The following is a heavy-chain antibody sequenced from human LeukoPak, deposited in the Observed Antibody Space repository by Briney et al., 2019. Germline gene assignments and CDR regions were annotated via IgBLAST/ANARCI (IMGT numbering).Heavy chain of an antibody. V-gene: IGHV3-48*01. J-gene: IGHJ4*02. Sequence: SGGSLRLSCAASGFTFSNYAMNWVRQAPGKGLEWVSYISSDSINIYYADSVKGRFTISRDNAKNSLYLQMNSLRAEDTAVYYCVLQKAYGANPLDFWGQGTLVTVSS. CDR3: VLQKAYGANPLDF. CDR2: ISSDSINI. CDR1: GFTFSNYA. D-gene: IGHD4-23*01.